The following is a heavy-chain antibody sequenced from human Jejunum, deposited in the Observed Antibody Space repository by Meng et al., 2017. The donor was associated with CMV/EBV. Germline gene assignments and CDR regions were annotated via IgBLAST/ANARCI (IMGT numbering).Heavy chain of an antibody. CDR1: GFTFSNYW. J-gene: IGHJ4*02. V-gene: IGHV3-74*01. CDR3: VRDISWGQSDY. Sequence: EVRLGGCGGCLIQPGGSLTLSCAVSGFTFSNYWMHWVRQAPGKGRVWSSRIKNDASTTGYADSVKGRFTISRDNAKNTLYLHMNSLRAEDTAVYYCVRDISWGQSDYWGQGTLVTVSS. D-gene: IGHD3-16*01. CDR2: IKNDASTT.